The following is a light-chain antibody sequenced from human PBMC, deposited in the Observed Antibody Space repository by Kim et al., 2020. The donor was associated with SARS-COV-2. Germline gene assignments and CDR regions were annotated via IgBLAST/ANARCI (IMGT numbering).Light chain of an antibody. V-gene: IGKV3-20*01. Sequence: LPRGGSTTPCCSGSQSVSSNYVAWYQKKAREAPRLIIYDTTSRATGIPGRFSGSGSGTDFTLTSSRVEPEDFAEYCCQQYGSLITFGPGTRLEIK. J-gene: IGKJ5*01. CDR3: QQYGSLIT. CDR1: QSVSSNY. CDR2: DTT.